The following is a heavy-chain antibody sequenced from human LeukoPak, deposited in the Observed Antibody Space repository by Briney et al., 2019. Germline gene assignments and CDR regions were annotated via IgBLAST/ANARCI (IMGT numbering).Heavy chain of an antibody. D-gene: IGHD3-22*01. V-gene: IGHV3-21*01. CDR1: GFTFSSYA. CDR3: ARDFISAYYDSSGYPTESDAFDI. J-gene: IGHJ3*02. CDR2: ISSSSNYI. Sequence: GGSLRLSCAASGFTFSSYAMSWVRQAPGKGLEWVSSISSSSNYIYYADSVKGRFTISRDNAKNTLYLQMNSLRAEDTAVYYCARDFISAYYDSSGYPTESDAFDIWGQGTMVTVSS.